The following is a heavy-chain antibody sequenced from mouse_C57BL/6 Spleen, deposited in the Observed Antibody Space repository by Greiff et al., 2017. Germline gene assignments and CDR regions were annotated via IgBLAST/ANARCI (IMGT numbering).Heavy chain of an antibody. CDR2: IRSKSSNYAT. V-gene: IGHV10-3*01. CDR3: VRDATTVVATGAMDY. Sequence: EVMLVESGGGLVQPKGSLKLSCAASGFTFNTYAMHWVRQAPGQGLEWVARIRSKSSNYATYYADSVKDRFTISRDDSQSMLYLQMNNLKTEDTAMYYCVRDATTVVATGAMDYWGQGTSVTVSS. CDR1: GFTFNTYA. J-gene: IGHJ4*01. D-gene: IGHD1-1*01.